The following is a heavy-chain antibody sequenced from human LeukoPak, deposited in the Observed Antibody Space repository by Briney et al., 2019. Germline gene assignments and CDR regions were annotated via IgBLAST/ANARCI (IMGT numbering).Heavy chain of an antibody. CDR3: ARGDTAMVNDFDY. D-gene: IGHD5-18*01. J-gene: IGHJ4*02. CDR1: GYTFTGYY. CDR2: INPNSGGT. V-gene: IGHV1-2*04. Sequence: GASVKVSCKASGYTFTGYYMHWVRQAPGQGLGWMGWINPNSGGTNYAQKFQGWITMTRDTSISTAYMELSRLRSDDTAVYYCARGDTAMVNDFDYWGQGTLVTVSS.